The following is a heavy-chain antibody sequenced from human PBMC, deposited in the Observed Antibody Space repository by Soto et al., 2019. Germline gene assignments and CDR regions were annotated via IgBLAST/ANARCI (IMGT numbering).Heavy chain of an antibody. J-gene: IGHJ6*01. CDR1: GYTFTSYD. CDR3: AGEMTRRGIDV. Sequence: QVQLVQSGAEVKKPGASVKVSCKASGYTFTSYDINWVRQATGQGLEWMGWMNPNSGNTGYAQKFQGRVTMTRNTSISTAYMELSSRISEDAAVYYCAGEMTRRGIDVWGQGTTVTVSS. CDR2: MNPNSGNT. V-gene: IGHV1-8*01.